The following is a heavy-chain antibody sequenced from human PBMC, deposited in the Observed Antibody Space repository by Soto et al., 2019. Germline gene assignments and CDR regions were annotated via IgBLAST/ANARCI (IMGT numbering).Heavy chain of an antibody. CDR2: IDPSDSYT. CDR1: EYSFTSYW. CDR3: SRAVYDGMVGAFDI. Sequence: GESMTISRNGSEYSFTSYWISCVRQMPGKGLEWMGRIDPSDSYTNYSPSFQGHVTISADKSISTAYLQWSSLKASDTAMYYCSRAVYDGMVGAFDIWGQGTMVTVSS. V-gene: IGHV5-10-1*01. J-gene: IGHJ3*02. D-gene: IGHD3-22*01.